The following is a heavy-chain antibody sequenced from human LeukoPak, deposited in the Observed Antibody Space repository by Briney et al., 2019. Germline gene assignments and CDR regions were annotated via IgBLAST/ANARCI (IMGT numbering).Heavy chain of an antibody. CDR1: GFTFSSYS. CDR3: ARDGGYSYEIDY. CDR2: ISNNVSTT. J-gene: IGHJ4*02. Sequence: TGGSLRLSCVVSGFTFSSYSMNWVRQAPGKGLEWVSYISNNVSTTYYAESVKGRFTISRDNAKNSLYLQMNSLRVEDTAVYYCARDGGYSYEIDYWGQGTLVTVSS. V-gene: IGHV3-48*01. D-gene: IGHD5-18*01.